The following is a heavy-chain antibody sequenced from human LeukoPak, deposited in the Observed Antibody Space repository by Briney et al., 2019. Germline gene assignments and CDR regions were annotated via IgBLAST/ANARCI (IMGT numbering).Heavy chain of an antibody. CDR1: GFTFSSYE. CDR2: IGSSGTTI. D-gene: IGHD3-22*01. Sequence: PGGSLRLSCAASGFTFSSYEMNWVRQAPGKGLEWVSYIGSSGTTIYYADSVKGRFTISRDNAKNSLYLQMNSLRAEDTAVYYCYTYYYDSSGQYYFDYWGQGTLVSVSS. J-gene: IGHJ4*02. CDR3: YTYYYDSSGQYYFDY. V-gene: IGHV3-48*03.